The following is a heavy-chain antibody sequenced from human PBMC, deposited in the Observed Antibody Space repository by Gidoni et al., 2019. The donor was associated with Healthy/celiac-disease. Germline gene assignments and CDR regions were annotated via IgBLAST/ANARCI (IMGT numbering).Heavy chain of an antibody. Sequence: QVQLLESGGGLVKPGGSLRLSCAAYGITFRHYYMRWIRPAPGKGLEWVSYISSSGSTIYYADSVKGRFTISRDNAKNSLYLQMNSLRAEDTAVYYCARDQLSANGYYDSSGYSPTYYYGMDVWGQGTTVTVSS. J-gene: IGHJ6*02. D-gene: IGHD3-22*01. CDR2: ISSSGSTI. CDR3: ARDQLSANGYYDSSGYSPTYYYGMDV. CDR1: GITFRHYY. V-gene: IGHV3-11*01.